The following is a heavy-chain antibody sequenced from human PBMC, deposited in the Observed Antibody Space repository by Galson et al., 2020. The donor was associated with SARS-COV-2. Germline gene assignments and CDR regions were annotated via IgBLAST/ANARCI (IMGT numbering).Heavy chain of an antibody. CDR3: AREPQEPFCSSTSGSLGVED. CDR2: IYYSGST. J-gene: IGHJ4*02. CDR1: GGSISSGGYY. V-gene: IGHV4-31*03. Sequence: SETLSLTCTVSGGSISSGGYYWSWIRQHPGKGLEWIGYIYYSGSTYYNPSLKSRVTISVDTSKNQFSLKLSSVTAADTAVYYCAREPQEPFCSSTSGSLGVEDWGQGTQVTVSS. D-gene: IGHD2-2*01.